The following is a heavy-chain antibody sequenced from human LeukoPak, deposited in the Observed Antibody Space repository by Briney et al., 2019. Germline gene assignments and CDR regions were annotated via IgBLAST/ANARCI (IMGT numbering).Heavy chain of an antibody. CDR3: ARDSSGYYSSFDY. J-gene: IGHJ4*02. D-gene: IGHD3-22*01. Sequence: GGSLRLSCAASGFTFSSYAMHWVRQAPGKGLEWVAVISYDGSNKYYADSVKGRFTISRDNAKNSLYLQMNSLRAEDTAVYYCARDSSGYYSSFDYWGQGTLVTVSS. V-gene: IGHV3-30*04. CDR2: ISYDGSNK. CDR1: GFTFSSYA.